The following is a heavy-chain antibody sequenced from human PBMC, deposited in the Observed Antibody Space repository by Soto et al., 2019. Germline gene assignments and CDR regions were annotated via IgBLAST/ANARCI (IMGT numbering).Heavy chain of an antibody. V-gene: IGHV4-61*08. CDR2: IYYSGNT. J-gene: IGHJ5*02. CDR1: GGSVRSGDYY. CDR3: ARIPVDTSMIYWLDP. Sequence: PSETLSLTCTVSGGSVRSGDYYGSWIRQPPGKGLEWIGYIYYSGNTNYNPSLKSRVIISVDTSKNLFSLKLTSVTAADTAVYYCARIPVDTSMIYWLDPWGQGTLVTVSS. D-gene: IGHD5-18*01.